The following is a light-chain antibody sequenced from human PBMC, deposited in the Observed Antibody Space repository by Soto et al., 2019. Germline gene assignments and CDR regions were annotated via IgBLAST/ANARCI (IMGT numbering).Light chain of an antibody. CDR2: GAS. V-gene: IGKV3-20*01. Sequence: EIVLTQSPGTLSLSPWERATLSCRASQSVRGNLAWYQQKPGQAPRLLIYGASNRATGIPDRFSGSGSGTDFTLTISRLEPEDFAVYYCQQYGSSPRTFGQGTKV. J-gene: IGKJ1*01. CDR3: QQYGSSPRT. CDR1: QSVRGN.